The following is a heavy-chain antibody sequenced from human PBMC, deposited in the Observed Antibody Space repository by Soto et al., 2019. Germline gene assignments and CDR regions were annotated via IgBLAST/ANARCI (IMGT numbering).Heavy chain of an antibody. CDR3: AALASTDYYYMDV. CDR2: IIPILGIA. CDR1: GGTFSSYT. V-gene: IGHV1-69*02. J-gene: IGHJ6*03. Sequence: QVQLVQSGAEVKKPGSSVKVSYKASGGTFSSYTISWVRQAPGQGLEWMGRIIPILGIANYAQKFQGRVTITADKSTSTAYMELSSLRSEDTAVYYCAALASTDYYYMDVWGKGTTVTVSS. D-gene: IGHD4-17*01.